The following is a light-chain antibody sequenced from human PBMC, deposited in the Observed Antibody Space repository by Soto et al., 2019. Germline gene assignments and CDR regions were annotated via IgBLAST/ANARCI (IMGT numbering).Light chain of an antibody. V-gene: IGLV2-14*01. Sequence: QSVLTQPASVSGSPGQSITISCTGTSSDVGGYNYVSWYQQHPGKAPKVIIFEVSNRPSGVSHRFSGSKSGDTASLTIPGLQAEDEADYYCSSYTSISNIDVVFGGGTKVTVL. CDR3: SSYTSISNIDVV. J-gene: IGLJ2*01. CDR1: SSDVGGYNY. CDR2: EVS.